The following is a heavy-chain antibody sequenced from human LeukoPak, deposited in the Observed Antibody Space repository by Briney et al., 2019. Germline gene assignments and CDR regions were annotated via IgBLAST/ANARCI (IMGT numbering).Heavy chain of an antibody. Sequence: GGSLRLSCAASGFTFDDYTMHWVRQAPGKGLEWVSLISWDGGSTYYADSVKGRFTISRDNSKNSLYLQMNSLRTGDTALYYCAKDHYSGSYSFDYWGQGTLVTVSS. CDR3: AKDHYSGSYSFDY. D-gene: IGHD1-26*01. V-gene: IGHV3-43*01. CDR2: ISWDGGST. J-gene: IGHJ4*02. CDR1: GFTFDDYT.